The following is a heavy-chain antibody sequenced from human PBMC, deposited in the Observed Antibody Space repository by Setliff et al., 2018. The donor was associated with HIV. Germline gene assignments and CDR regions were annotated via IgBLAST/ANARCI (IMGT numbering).Heavy chain of an antibody. V-gene: IGHV1-18*01. Sequence: GASVKVSCKASGYTFTSYGISWVRQAPGQGLECMGWISAYNGNTNYAQKLQGRVTMTTDTSTSTAYMELRSLRSDDTAVYYCARSPPIVVVPAALLTFDYWGQGTLVTVSS. D-gene: IGHD2-2*01. CDR1: GYTFTSYG. CDR3: ARSPPIVVVPAALLTFDY. CDR2: ISAYNGNT. J-gene: IGHJ4*02.